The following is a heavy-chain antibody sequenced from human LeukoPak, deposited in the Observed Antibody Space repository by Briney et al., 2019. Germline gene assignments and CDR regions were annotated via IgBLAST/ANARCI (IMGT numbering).Heavy chain of an antibody. V-gene: IGHV5-51*01. D-gene: IGHD1-1*01. CDR3: ARLRPTGTTPKGVNWFDP. CDR1: GYNFTSYW. Sequence: GGSLQISCKGSGYNFTSYWIGWVRPMPGKGLEWMGIIYPGDSDTRYSPSFQGQVTISADKSISTAYLQWSSLKASDTAMYYCARLRPTGTTPKGVNWFDPWGQGTLVTVSS. J-gene: IGHJ5*02. CDR2: IYPGDSDT.